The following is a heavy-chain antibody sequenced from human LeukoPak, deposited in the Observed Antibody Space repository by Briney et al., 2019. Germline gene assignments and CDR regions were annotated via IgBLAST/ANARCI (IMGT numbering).Heavy chain of an antibody. J-gene: IGHJ4*02. CDR3: ARVSGAGLVDF. D-gene: IGHD3-10*01. CDR2: IYYSGST. V-gene: IGHV4-4*02. Sequence: SGTLSLTCAVSSGSISSRGCWTWVRQSPGKGLEWIGEIYYSGSTNYNPSLKNRVTISLDKSKNQFSLKLSSVTAADTAVYYCARVSGAGLVDFWGQGTLVTVSS. CDR1: SGSISSRGC.